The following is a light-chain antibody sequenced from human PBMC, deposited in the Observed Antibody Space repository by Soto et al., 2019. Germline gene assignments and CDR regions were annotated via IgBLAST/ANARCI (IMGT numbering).Light chain of an antibody. CDR1: QSVSSN. Sequence: EIVMTQSPSTLSVSAGERATLSCRASQSVSSNLAWYQQKPGQAPRLLIYGASNRATGIPARFSGSGSGSEFTLTISSLQSEDFAVYYCQQYNNWPWTFGQGTKVEIK. J-gene: IGKJ1*01. CDR3: QQYNNWPWT. V-gene: IGKV3-15*01. CDR2: GAS.